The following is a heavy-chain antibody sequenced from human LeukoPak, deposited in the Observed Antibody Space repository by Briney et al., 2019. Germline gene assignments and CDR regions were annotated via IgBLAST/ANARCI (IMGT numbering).Heavy chain of an antibody. J-gene: IGHJ3*02. Sequence: PSETLSLTCTVSGGSISRYYRSWIRQPAGNGLEWIGRIYASGSTNYNPSLKSRLTMSVDTSKNQFSLKLSSVTAADTAVYYCARDVRPLLHAFDIWGQGTMVTVSS. CDR3: ARDVRPLLHAFDI. V-gene: IGHV4-4*07. CDR1: GGSISRYY. CDR2: IYASGST.